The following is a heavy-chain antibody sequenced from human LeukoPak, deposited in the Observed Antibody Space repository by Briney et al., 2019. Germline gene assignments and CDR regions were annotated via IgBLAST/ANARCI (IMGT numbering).Heavy chain of an antibody. CDR2: IYYSGST. V-gene: IGHV4-39*07. CDR1: GGSISSSSYY. D-gene: IGHD1-14*01. CDR3: ARRASYNWNHHDAFDI. Sequence: PSETLSLTCKVSGGSISSSSYYWGWIRQPPGKGLEWIGSIYYSGSTYYNPSLKSRVTISVDTSKNQFSLKLSSVTAADTAVYYCARRASYNWNHHDAFDIWGQGTMVTVSS. J-gene: IGHJ3*02.